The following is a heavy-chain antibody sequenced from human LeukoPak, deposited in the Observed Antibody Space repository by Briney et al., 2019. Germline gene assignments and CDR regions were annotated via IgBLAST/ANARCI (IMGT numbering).Heavy chain of an antibody. J-gene: IGHJ3*02. Sequence: SETLSLTCAVSGGPISSGGYSWSWLRQPPGKGLEWIGYIYHSGSTYYDPSLKSRVTISVDRSKNQFSLKLSSATAADTAVYYCARVGHMNAFDIWGQGTMVTVSS. CDR2: IYHSGST. CDR1: GGPISSGGYS. V-gene: IGHV4-30-2*01. D-gene: IGHD2-21*01. CDR3: ARVGHMNAFDI.